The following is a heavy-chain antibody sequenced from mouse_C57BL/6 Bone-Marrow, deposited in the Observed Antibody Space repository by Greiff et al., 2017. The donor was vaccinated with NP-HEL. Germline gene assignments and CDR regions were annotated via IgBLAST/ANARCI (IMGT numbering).Heavy chain of an antibody. J-gene: IGHJ1*03. CDR1: GYSITSDY. CDR3: ARDQYYGSSFHWYFDV. D-gene: IGHD1-1*01. Sequence: EVKLMESGPGLAKPSQTLSLTCSVTGYSITSDYWNWIRKFPGNKLEYMGYISYSGSTYYNPSLKRRISITRDTAKNQYYLQLNSVTTEDTATYFCARDQYYGSSFHWYFDVWGTGTTVTVSS. CDR2: ISYSGST. V-gene: IGHV3-8*01.